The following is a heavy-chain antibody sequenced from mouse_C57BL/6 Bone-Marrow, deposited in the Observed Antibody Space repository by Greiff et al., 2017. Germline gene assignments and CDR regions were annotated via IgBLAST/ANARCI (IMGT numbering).Heavy chain of an antibody. Sequence: QVQLQQPGAELVMPGASVKLSCKASGYTFTSYWMHWVKQRPGQGLEWIGEIDPSDSYTNYNQKFKGKSTLTVDKSSSTAYMQLSSLTSEDSAVYYCAREEIYYDYGFAYWGQGTLVTASA. V-gene: IGHV1-69*01. CDR1: GYTFTSYW. J-gene: IGHJ3*01. CDR2: IDPSDSYT. CDR3: AREEIYYDYGFAY. D-gene: IGHD2-4*01.